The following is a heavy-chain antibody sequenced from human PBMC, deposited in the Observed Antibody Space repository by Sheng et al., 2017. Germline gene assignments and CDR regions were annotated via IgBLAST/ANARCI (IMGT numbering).Heavy chain of an antibody. CDR3: ARVPPRFGEPLNWFDP. CDR2: IYYSGST. Sequence: QVQLQESGPGLVKPSETLSLTCTVSGGSISSYYWSWIRQPPGKGLEWIGYIYYSGSTNYNPSLKSRVTISVDTSKNQFSLKLSSVTAADTAVYYCARVPPRFGEPLNWFDPWGQGTLVTVSS. J-gene: IGHJ5*02. CDR1: GGSISSYY. V-gene: IGHV4-59*01. D-gene: IGHD3-10*01.